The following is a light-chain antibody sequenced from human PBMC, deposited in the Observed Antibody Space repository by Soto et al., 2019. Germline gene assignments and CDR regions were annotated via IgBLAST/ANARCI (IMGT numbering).Light chain of an antibody. V-gene: IGLV2-11*01. CDR1: ISDVGGYSY. CDR3: CSYAGRYTWV. CDR2: DVT. J-gene: IGLJ3*02. Sequence: QSALTQPRSVSGSPGQSVTISCTGTISDVGGYSYVSWYQQHPGKAPKLMIYDVTKRPSGVPDRFSGSKSGNTASLTISGLQTEDEADYYCCSYAGRYTWVFGGGTKVTVL.